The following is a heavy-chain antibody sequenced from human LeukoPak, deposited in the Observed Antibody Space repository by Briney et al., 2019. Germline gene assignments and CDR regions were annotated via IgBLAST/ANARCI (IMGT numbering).Heavy chain of an antibody. CDR1: GVTFSRSW. CDR3: ARGRTLAVAPAALPSYFDY. Sequence: GGSLRLSCAGSGVTFSRSWRSWVRQVPGKGLEWVANIKQDGDEKYYVDSVKGRFTISRDNARDSLFLQMNSLRADDTAVYYCARGRTLAVAPAALPSYFDYWGQGTLVTVSS. CDR2: IKQDGDEK. J-gene: IGHJ4*02. D-gene: IGHD2-2*01. V-gene: IGHV3-7*04.